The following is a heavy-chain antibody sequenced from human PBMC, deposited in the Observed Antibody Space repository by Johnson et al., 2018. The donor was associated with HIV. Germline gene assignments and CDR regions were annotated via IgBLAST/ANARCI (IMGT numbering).Heavy chain of an antibody. CDR3: AKDLVVTAPGAFDI. V-gene: IGHV3-30*02. CDR1: GFTVSSNY. D-gene: IGHD2-21*02. Sequence: QVQLVESGGGLIQPGGSLRLSCAASGFTVSSNYMSWVRQAPGKGLEWVTFIRYDGSNKYYADSVKGRFTISRDNSKNTLYLQMSSLRAEDTAVYYCAKDLVVTAPGAFDIWGQGTMVTVSS. CDR2: IRYDGSNK. J-gene: IGHJ3*02.